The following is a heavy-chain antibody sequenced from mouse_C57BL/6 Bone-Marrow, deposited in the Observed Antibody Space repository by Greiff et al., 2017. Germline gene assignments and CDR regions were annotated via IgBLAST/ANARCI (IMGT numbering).Heavy chain of an antibody. J-gene: IGHJ2*01. Sequence: QVQLQQPGAELVMPGASVKLSCKASGYTFTSYWMHWVKQRPGQGLEWIGEIDPSDSYTNYNQKFKGKSTLTVDKSPSTAYMQLSSLTSEDSAVYYWARDGYYYGSSPDYWGQGTTLTVSS. D-gene: IGHD1-1*01. CDR3: ARDGYYYGSSPDY. V-gene: IGHV1-69*01. CDR2: IDPSDSYT. CDR1: GYTFTSYW.